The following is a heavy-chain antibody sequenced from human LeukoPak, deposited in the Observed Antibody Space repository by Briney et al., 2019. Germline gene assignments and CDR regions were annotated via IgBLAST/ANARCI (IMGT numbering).Heavy chain of an antibody. CDR2: INHSGNT. J-gene: IGHJ4*02. CDR3: ARTEYSSSWYRV. V-gene: IGHV4-34*01. Sequence: SETLSLTCAVYGGSFSGYYWSWIRQPPGKGLEWIGEINHSGNTNHNSSLKSRVTISVDTSKNQFSLKQSSVTAADTAVYYCARTEYSSSWYRVWGQGTLVTVSS. D-gene: IGHD6-13*01. CDR1: GGSFSGYY.